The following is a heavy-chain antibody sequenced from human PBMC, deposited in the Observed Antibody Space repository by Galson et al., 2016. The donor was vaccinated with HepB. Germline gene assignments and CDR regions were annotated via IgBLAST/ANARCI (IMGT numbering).Heavy chain of an antibody. Sequence: SLRLSCAASGFTVSSNYMSWVRQAPGKGLEWVSVIYSAGGTFYADSAEGRFSISRDNSKNTVYPQMNSLRAEDTAGYYCARSSGWYGYFQHWGQGTLVTVSS. CDR2: IYSAGGT. D-gene: IGHD6-19*01. CDR1: GFTVSSNY. CDR3: ARSSGWYGYFQH. V-gene: IGHV3-53*01. J-gene: IGHJ1*01.